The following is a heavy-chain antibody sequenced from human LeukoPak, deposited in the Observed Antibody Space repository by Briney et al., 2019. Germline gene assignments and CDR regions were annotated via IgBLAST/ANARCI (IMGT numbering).Heavy chain of an antibody. CDR2: IIPILGIA. D-gene: IGHD5-24*01. CDR3: ARDADMATSFDY. J-gene: IGHJ4*02. V-gene: IGHV1-69*04. CDR1: AATFSSYA. Sequence: SVKVCFKASAATFSSYAISWVRQAPGPGLEWMGRIIPILGIANYAQKLQGRVTITADKSTCTAYMELSSLRSEDTAMYYCARDADMATSFDYWGQGTLVTVSS.